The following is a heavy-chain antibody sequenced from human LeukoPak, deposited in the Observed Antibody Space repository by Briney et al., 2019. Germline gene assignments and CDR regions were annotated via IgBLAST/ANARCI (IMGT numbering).Heavy chain of an antibody. V-gene: IGHV1-69*05. CDR1: GGTFSSYA. J-gene: IGHJ6*03. CDR2: IIPIFGTA. Sequence: GSSVKVSCKASGGTFSSYAISWVRQAPGQGLEWMGGIIPIFGTANYAQKFQGRVTITTDESTSTAYMELSSLRSEDTAVYYCASARYDPFDYYYYYMDVWGKGTTVTVSS. CDR3: ASARYDPFDYYYYYMDV. D-gene: IGHD5-12*01.